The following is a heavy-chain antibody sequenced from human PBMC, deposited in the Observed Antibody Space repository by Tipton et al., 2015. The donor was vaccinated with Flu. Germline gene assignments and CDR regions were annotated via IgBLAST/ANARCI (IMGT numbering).Heavy chain of an antibody. CDR1: GGSISSSISY. CDR3: AKVSSWSFFFDS. CDR2: IYNTGDT. D-gene: IGHD6-13*01. J-gene: IGHJ4*02. Sequence: TLSLTCTVSGGSISSSISYWSWVRQSPGKGLEWIGSIYNTGDTFYNPSLRSRVTISLVTSKSQFSLRLSSVTAADTAVYYCAKVSSWSFFFDSWGQGSQVTVSS. V-gene: IGHV4-39*07.